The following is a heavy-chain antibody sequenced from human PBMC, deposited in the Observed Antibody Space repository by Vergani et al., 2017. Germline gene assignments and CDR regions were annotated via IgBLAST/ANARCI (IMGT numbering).Heavy chain of an antibody. J-gene: IGHJ3*02. Sequence: LVESGGGLVQPGGSLRLSCAASSFSVSSHYMTWVRQAPGKGLEWVSTINIGGRTSYADSMKGRLTLTRDDSKNTLHLQMNSLRPEDTAVYYCARGMTTETTDFDGFDIWGQGTMVSVSS. V-gene: IGHV3-66*02. CDR2: INIGGRT. D-gene: IGHD4-17*01. CDR3: ARGMTTETTDFDGFDI. CDR1: SFSVSSHY.